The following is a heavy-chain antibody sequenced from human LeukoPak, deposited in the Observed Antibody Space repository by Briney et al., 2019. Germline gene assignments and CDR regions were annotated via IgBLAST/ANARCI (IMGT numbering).Heavy chain of an antibody. CDR2: INHSGST. J-gene: IGHJ4*02. Sequence: PSETLSLTCAVYGGSFSGYYWSWIRQPPGKGLEWIGEINHSGSTNYNPSLKSRVTISVDTSKNQFPLKLSSVTAADTAVYYCARGTTAHSNWGQGTLVTVSS. D-gene: IGHD4-11*01. V-gene: IGHV4-34*01. CDR3: ARGTTAHSN. CDR1: GGSFSGYY.